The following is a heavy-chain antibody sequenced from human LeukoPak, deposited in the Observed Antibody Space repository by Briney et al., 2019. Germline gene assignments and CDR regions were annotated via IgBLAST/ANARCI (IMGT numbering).Heavy chain of an antibody. V-gene: IGHV3-23*01. CDR1: GFTFSSYS. Sequence: GGSLRLSCAASGFTFSSYSMNWVRQAPGKGLEWVSAINSGSGTTYAESVKGRFTISRDNSKNTLYLQMNTLRVEDTALYYCAKGSAGAGSYRPFDYWGHGTLVTVSS. CDR2: INSGSGTT. CDR3: AKGSAGAGSYRPFDY. J-gene: IGHJ4*01. D-gene: IGHD3-10*01.